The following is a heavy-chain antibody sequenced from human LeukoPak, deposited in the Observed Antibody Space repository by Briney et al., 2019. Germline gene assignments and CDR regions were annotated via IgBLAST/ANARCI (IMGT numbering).Heavy chain of an antibody. CDR1: GFTFNNYP. CDR2: IRPSDGST. J-gene: IGHJ4*02. CDR3: AKLTSGWFEDF. V-gene: IGHV3-23*01. D-gene: IGHD6-19*01. Sequence: GGSLRLSCAASGFTFNNYPMTWVRQAPGKGLEWVSAIRPSDGSTFYADSVMGRFTISRDSSKNTLYLQVNSLRAEDTALYYCAKLTSGWFEDFWGQGTLVTVSS.